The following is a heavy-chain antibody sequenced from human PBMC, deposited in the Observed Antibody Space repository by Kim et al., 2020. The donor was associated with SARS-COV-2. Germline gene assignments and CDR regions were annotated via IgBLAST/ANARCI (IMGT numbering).Heavy chain of an antibody. Sequence: ASVKVSCKASGYTFTSYDINWVRQATGQGLEWMGWMNPNSGNTGYAQKFQGRVTMTRNTSISTAYMELSSLRSEDTAVYYCARDSTSITLIVVGDDAFDIWGQGTMVTVSS. V-gene: IGHV1-8*01. D-gene: IGHD3-22*01. CDR1: GYTFTSYD. CDR2: MNPNSGNT. CDR3: ARDSTSITLIVVGDDAFDI. J-gene: IGHJ3*02.